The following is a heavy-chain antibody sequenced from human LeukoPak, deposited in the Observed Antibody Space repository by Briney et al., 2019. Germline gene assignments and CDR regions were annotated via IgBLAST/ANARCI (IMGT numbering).Heavy chain of an antibody. Sequence: PSETLSLTCIVSGGSLSNYYWSWIRQPPGKGLEWIGDIYESGSTKYNPSLKSRVTTSIDTSKKQFSLQLSSVTAADTAIYYCARRVIRGATNFFDHWGQGTLVTVSS. CDR3: ARRVIRGATNFFDH. D-gene: IGHD1-26*01. CDR2: IYESGST. J-gene: IGHJ4*02. CDR1: GGSLSNYY. V-gene: IGHV4-59*08.